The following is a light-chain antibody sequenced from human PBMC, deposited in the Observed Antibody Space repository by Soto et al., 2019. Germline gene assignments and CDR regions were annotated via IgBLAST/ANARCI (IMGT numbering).Light chain of an antibody. J-gene: IGKJ4*01. Sequence: EIVLTQSPATLSSFPGDRVTLSCRASQIIASSYLAWYQQKPGQAPRLLIYGAFNRATGIPARFSGSGSGADFTLTITSLQPEDFATYYCQQVESYPSTFGGGTKVDIK. CDR2: GAF. CDR1: QIIASSY. V-gene: IGKV3D-7*01. CDR3: QQVESYPST.